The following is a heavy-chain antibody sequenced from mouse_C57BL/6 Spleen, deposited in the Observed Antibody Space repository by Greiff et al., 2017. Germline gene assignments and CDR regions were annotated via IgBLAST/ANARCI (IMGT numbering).Heavy chain of an antibody. D-gene: IGHD1-2*01. CDR1: GFTFSNYW. V-gene: IGHV6-3*01. CDR2: IRLKSDNYAT. Sequence: EVHLVESGGGLVQPGGSMKLSCVASGFTFSNYWMNWVRQSPEKGLEWVAQIRLKSDNYATHYAESVKGRFTISRDDSKSSVYLQMNNLRAEDTGIYYCTDLRPFAYWGQGTLVTVSA. J-gene: IGHJ3*01. CDR3: TDLRPFAY.